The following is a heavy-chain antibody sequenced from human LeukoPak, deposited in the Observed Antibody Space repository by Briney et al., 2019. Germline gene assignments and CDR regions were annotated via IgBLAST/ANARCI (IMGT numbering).Heavy chain of an antibody. CDR2: IYYSGST. Sequence: SETLSLTCTVSGGSISTYYWSWIRQPPGKGLEWIGYIYYSGSTSYNPSLNSRVTVSVDTARNQFALKLKSVTAADTALYYCARDLWFGEFFDAFDIWGRGTMVTVSS. CDR3: ARDLWFGEFFDAFDI. V-gene: IGHV4-59*12. CDR1: GGSISTYY. D-gene: IGHD3-10*01. J-gene: IGHJ3*02.